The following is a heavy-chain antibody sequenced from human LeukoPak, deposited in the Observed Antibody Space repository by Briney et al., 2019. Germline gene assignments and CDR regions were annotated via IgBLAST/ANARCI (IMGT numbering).Heavy chain of an antibody. D-gene: IGHD3-9*01. Sequence: ASVKVSCKASGYTFTSYGISWVRQAPGQGLEWMGWISAYNGNTNYAQKLQGRVTMTTDTSTSTAYMELSRLRSDDTAVYYCARSQYDILTGSPYGMDVWGQGTTVTVSS. J-gene: IGHJ6*02. CDR2: ISAYNGNT. CDR1: GYTFTSYG. V-gene: IGHV1-18*01. CDR3: ARSQYDILTGSPYGMDV.